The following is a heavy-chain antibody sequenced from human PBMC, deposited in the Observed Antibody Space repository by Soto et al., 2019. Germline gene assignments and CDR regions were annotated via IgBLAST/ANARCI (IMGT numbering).Heavy chain of an antibody. CDR2: INPNSGGT. CDR1: GYTFTGYY. Sequence: QVQLVQSGAEVKKPGASVKVSCKASGYTFTGYYMHWVRQAPGQGLEWMGWINPNSGGTNYAQKFQGWVTMTRDTSISTAYMELGRLSSDDTAVYYCARDVGRDGYNSGEGYFDYWGQGTLVTVSS. J-gene: IGHJ4*02. D-gene: IGHD1-1*01. CDR3: ARDVGRDGYNSGEGYFDY. V-gene: IGHV1-2*04.